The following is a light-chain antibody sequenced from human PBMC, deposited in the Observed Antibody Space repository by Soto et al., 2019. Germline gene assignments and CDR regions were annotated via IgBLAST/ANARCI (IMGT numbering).Light chain of an antibody. CDR2: EVT. V-gene: IGLV2-8*01. CDR3: NSYAASNNFYFV. Sequence: QSALTQPPSASGSPGQSVTISCTGTSSDVGGYNYVSWYQQYPGRAPKLMIYEVTKRPSGVPDRFSGSKSGNTASLTVSGLQAEDEADYYCNSYAASNNFYFVFGGGTKL. J-gene: IGLJ3*02. CDR1: SSDVGGYNY.